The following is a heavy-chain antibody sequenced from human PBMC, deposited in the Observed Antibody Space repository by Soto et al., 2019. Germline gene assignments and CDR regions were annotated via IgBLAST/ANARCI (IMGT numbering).Heavy chain of an antibody. CDR2: IVYSGST. D-gene: IGHD5-12*01. CDR1: GGSVSSAGHY. J-gene: IGHJ5*01. V-gene: IGHV4-61*08. Sequence: ETLSLTCTVSGGSVSSAGHYGIWIRQPPGKGLEWIGYIVYSGSTNYNPSLRNRVIISFETSKNQVSLRLTSVTAADTAMFYCARDRGDGYPYWFDSWGQGTLVTVSS. CDR3: ARDRGDGYPYWFDS.